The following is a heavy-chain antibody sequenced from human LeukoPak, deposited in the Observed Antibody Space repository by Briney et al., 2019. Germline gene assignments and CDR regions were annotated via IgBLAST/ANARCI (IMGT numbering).Heavy chain of an antibody. CDR1: GGTFSSYA. CDR3: ARRYYDSSGLDY. D-gene: IGHD3-22*01. J-gene: IGHJ4*02. V-gene: IGHV1-69*13. CDR2: IIPIFGTA. Sequence: SVKVSCKASGGTFSSYAISWVRQTPGQGLEWMGGIIPIFGTANYARKFQGRVTITADESTSTAYMELSSLRSEDTAVYYCARRYYDSSGLDYWGQGTLVTVSS.